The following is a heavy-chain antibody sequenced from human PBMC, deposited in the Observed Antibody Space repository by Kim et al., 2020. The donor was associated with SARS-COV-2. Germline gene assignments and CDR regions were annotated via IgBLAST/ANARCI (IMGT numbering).Heavy chain of an antibody. D-gene: IGHD2-8*01. CDR1: GGSINSYY. V-gene: IGHV4-59*13. CDR2: IYYSGGT. J-gene: IGHJ4*02. CDR3: ARKWFQGYYFDY. Sequence: SETLSLTCTVSGGSINSYYWSWIRQPPGKGLEWIGYIYYSGGTNYNPSLKSRVTISVDTSKNQFSLKLSSVTAADTAVYYCARKWFQGYYFDYWGQGTLVTVSS.